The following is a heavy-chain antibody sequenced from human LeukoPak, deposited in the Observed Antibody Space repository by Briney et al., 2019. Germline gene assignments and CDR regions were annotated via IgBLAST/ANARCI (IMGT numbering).Heavy chain of an antibody. D-gene: IGHD5-18*01. CDR3: ARVTQLWLPDY. Sequence: ETLSLTCAVYGVSFSGYYWSWIRQPPGKGLEWVANIKQDGSEKYYVDSLRGRFTISRDNAKNSLYLEMTSLRAEDTAVYYCARVTQLWLPDYWGQGTLVTVSS. V-gene: IGHV3-7*01. J-gene: IGHJ4*02. CDR2: IKQDGSEK. CDR1: GVSFSGYY.